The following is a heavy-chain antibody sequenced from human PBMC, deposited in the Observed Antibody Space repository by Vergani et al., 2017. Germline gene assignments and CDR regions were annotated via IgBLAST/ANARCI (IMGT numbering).Heavy chain of an antibody. CDR3: ARDFLTRVTTLDYYYMGV. V-gene: IGHV3-30*03. Sequence: QVQLVESGGGEVQPGRSLRLSCSAAGFPFSDYGVHWVRQAPGKGLEWVSVISYDGNKKNYADSVKGRFTISRDNSNNTLYLEMNALRAEDTAVYYCARDFLTRVTTLDYYYMGVWGKGTTVTVSS. D-gene: IGHD1-1*01. CDR1: GFPFSDYG. J-gene: IGHJ6*03. CDR2: ISYDGNKK.